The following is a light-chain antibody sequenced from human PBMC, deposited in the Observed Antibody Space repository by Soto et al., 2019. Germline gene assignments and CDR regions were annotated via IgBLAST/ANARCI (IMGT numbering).Light chain of an antibody. J-gene: IGLJ1*01. Sequence: QSVLTQPPSVSGAPGQRVTISCTGSSSNIGARFDVHWYRHLPGTAPKLLISVNTNGPSGVADRFSGSKSGTSASLAIAGLRAEDAADYYCQSYDSSLAGFVFGTGTKLTVL. CDR1: SSNIGARFD. V-gene: IGLV1-40*01. CDR2: VNT. CDR3: QSYDSSLAGFV.